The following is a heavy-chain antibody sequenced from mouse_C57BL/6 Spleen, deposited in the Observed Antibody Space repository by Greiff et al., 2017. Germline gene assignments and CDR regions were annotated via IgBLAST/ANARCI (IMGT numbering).Heavy chain of an antibody. Sequence: VQLKQSGAELVRPGASVKLSCTASGFNIKDYYMHWVKQRPEQGLEWIGRIDPEDGDTEYAPKFQGKATLTSDTSSHTAYLQLSSLTSEAAAVYYSTTWYDLDYWGQGTTLTVSS. CDR3: TTWYDLDY. D-gene: IGHD1-1*02. J-gene: IGHJ2*01. CDR2: IDPEDGDT. V-gene: IGHV14-1*01. CDR1: GFNIKDYY.